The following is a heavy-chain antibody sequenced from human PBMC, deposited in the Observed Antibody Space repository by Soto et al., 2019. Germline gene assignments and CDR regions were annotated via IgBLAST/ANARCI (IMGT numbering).Heavy chain of an antibody. J-gene: IGHJ4*02. CDR1: GFTFSTYG. CDR3: ARQEAGTDY. CDR2: ISSDGSET. Sequence: QVQLVESGGGVVQPGRSLRLSCAAAGFTFSTYGMNWVRQAPDKGPEWVAIISSDGSETHYADSVKGRFTISRDNSRSTLYLQMNSLIVEDTAVYYCARQEAGTDYWGQGTLVTVSS. V-gene: IGHV3-30*03. D-gene: IGHD6-19*01.